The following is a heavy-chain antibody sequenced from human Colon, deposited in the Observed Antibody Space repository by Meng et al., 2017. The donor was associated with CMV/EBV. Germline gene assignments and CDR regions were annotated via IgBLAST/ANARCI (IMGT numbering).Heavy chain of an antibody. V-gene: IGHV4-59*01. J-gene: IGHJ4*02. CDR3: ARGDCSGGGCYYFDS. D-gene: IGHD2-15*01. CDR2: IYFSGNT. CDR1: NFSIGYGNY. Sequence: SETLSLTCTVSNFSIGYGNYWGWIRQPPGKGLEWIGYIYFSGNTNYNPSLQSRVTMSVDTSKNQFSLRLQSVTAADTAFYYCARGDCSGGGCYYFDSWGQGSLVTVSS.